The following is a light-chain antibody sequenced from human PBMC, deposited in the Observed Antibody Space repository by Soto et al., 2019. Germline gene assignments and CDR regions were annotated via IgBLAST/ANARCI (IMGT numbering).Light chain of an antibody. Sequence: QSALTQPASVSGSPGQSITISCTGTSSDVGGYNYVSWYQQHPGKAPKLMIYEVSNRPSGVSNRVSGSKSGNTASLTISGLQAEDEADYYCSSYTCSSSSSYVFGTGTKLTDL. V-gene: IGLV2-14*01. CDR3: SSYTCSSSSSYV. J-gene: IGLJ1*01. CDR2: EVS. CDR1: SSDVGGYNY.